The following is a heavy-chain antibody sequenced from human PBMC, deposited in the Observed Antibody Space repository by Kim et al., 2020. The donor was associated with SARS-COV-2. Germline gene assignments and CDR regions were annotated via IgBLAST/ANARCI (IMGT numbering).Heavy chain of an antibody. J-gene: IGHJ3*02. Sequence: YADSVKGRFTNSRDNSKNTLYLQMSSLRAEDTVVYYCVKGSSWYETAFDIWGQGTMVTVSS. V-gene: IGHV3-64D*09. D-gene: IGHD6-13*01. CDR3: VKGSSWYETAFDI.